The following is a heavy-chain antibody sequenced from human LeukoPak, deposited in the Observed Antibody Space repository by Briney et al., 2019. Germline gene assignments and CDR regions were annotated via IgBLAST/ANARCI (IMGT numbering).Heavy chain of an antibody. J-gene: IGHJ4*02. V-gene: IGHV3-33*01. CDR1: GXTFRSYG. D-gene: IGHD3-22*01. CDR3: ARNYYDSSGYYYHDY. Sequence: PGGSLRLSCAASGXTFRSYGMHWVRQAPGRGLEWVAVIWYDGSNKYYADSVKGRFTISRDNSKNTLYLQMNSLRAEDTAVYYCARNYYDSSGYYYHDYWGQGTLVTVSS. CDR2: IWYDGSNK.